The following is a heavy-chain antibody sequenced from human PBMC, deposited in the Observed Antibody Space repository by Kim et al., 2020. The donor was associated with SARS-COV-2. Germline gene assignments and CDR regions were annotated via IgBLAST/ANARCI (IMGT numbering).Heavy chain of an antibody. CDR2: ISSSSYI. CDR3: ARDMGYYYDSSGVMALGD. CDR1: GFTFSSYS. V-gene: IGHV3-21*01. J-gene: IGHJ4*02. D-gene: IGHD3-22*01. Sequence: GGSLRLSCAASGFTFSSYSMNWVRQAPGKGLEWVSSISSSSYIYYADSVKGRFTISRDNAKNSLYLQMNSLRAEDTAVYYCARDMGYYYDSSGVMALGDWGQGTLVTVSS.